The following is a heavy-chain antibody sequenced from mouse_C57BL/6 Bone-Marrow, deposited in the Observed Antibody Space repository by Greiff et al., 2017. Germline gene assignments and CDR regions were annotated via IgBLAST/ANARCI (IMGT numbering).Heavy chain of an antibody. Sequence: QVQLKQPGAELVKPGASVKLSCKASGYTFTSYWMHWVKQRPGQGLEWIGMIHPNSGSTNYNEKFKSKATLTVDKSSSTAYMQLSSLTSEDSAVYYCARCGTTVVARYFDVWGTGTTVTVSS. CDR1: GYTFTSYW. CDR3: ARCGTTVVARYFDV. CDR2: IHPNSGST. V-gene: IGHV1-64*01. J-gene: IGHJ1*03. D-gene: IGHD1-1*01.